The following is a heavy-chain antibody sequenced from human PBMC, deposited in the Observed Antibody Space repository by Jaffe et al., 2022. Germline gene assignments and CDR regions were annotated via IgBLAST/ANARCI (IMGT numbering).Heavy chain of an antibody. CDR2: IYYSGST. D-gene: IGHD3-10*01. J-gene: IGHJ5*02. CDR1: GGSISSYY. Sequence: QVQLQESGPGLVKPSETLSLTCTVSGGSISSYYWSWIRQPPGKGLEWIGYIYYSGSTNYNPSLKSRVTISVDTSKNQFSLKLSSVTAADTAVYYCARHVGGGWFDPWGQGTLVTVSS. V-gene: IGHV4-59*01. CDR3: ARHVGGGWFDP.